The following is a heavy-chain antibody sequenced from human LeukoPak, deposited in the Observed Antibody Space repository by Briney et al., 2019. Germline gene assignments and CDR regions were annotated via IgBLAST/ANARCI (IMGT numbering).Heavy chain of an antibody. CDR3: ARDPTRYSYSTNNGFDY. D-gene: IGHD5-18*01. CDR1: GDSVSSNSAA. V-gene: IGHV6-1*01. CDR2: TYYRSKWYN. J-gene: IGHJ4*02. Sequence: SQTLSLTCAISGDSVSSNSAAWNWIRQSPSRGLEWLGRTYYRSKWYNDYAVSVKSRITINPDTSKNQFSLQLNSVTPEDTAVYYCARDPTRYSYSTNNGFDYWGQGTLVTVSS.